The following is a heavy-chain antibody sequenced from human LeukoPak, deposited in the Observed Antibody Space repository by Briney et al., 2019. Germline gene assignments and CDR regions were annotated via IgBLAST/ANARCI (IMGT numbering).Heavy chain of an antibody. V-gene: IGHV4-34*01. J-gene: IGHJ3*02. Sequence: PSETLSLTCAGYGGSFSGYYWSWIRQPPGKGLEWIGEINHSGSTNYNPSLKSRVTISVDTSKNQFSLKLSSVTAADTAVYYCARAGGQLDAFDIWGQGTMVTVSS. CDR3: ARAGGQLDAFDI. CDR2: INHSGST. CDR1: GGSFSGYY. D-gene: IGHD1-1*01.